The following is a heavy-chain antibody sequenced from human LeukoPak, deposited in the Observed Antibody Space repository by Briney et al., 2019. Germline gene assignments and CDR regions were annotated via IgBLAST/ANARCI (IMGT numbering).Heavy chain of an antibody. J-gene: IGHJ4*02. CDR2: ISGSGGST. Sequence: GGSLRLTCAASGFTFSSYAMSWVRQAPGKGLEWVSAISGSGGSTYYADSVKGRFTISRDNSNSYLQMNSLRAEDTAVYYCARGRPIDYWGQGTLVSVSS. CDR3: ARGRPIDY. CDR1: GFTFSSYA. V-gene: IGHV3-23*01.